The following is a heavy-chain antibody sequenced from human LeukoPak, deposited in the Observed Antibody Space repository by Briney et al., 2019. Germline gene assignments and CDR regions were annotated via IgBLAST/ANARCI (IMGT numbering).Heavy chain of an antibody. Sequence: SVKVSCKASGGTFSSYAISWVRQAPGQGLEWMGGIIPIFGTANYAQKFQGRVTITADESTSTAYMELSSLRSEDTAVYYCARNYYDSSGYYYFDYWGQGTLVTVSS. CDR2: IIPIFGTA. V-gene: IGHV1-69*13. J-gene: IGHJ4*02. CDR1: GGTFSSYA. CDR3: ARNYYDSSGYYYFDY. D-gene: IGHD3-22*01.